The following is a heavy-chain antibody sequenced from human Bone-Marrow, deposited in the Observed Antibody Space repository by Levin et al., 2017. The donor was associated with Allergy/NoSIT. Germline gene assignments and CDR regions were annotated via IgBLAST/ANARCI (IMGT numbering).Heavy chain of an antibody. CDR3: ATNSGGLTAENNWFDP. CDR2: VFYTGGT. Sequence: GSLRLSCTVSGGSFSSYYWSWIRQPPGKGLEWIGYVFYTGGTNYNPSLKSRVTISIDASKNQFSLNLTSVTAADTAVYYCATNSGGLTAENNWFDPWGQGTLVTVAS. CDR1: GGSFSSYY. D-gene: IGHD3-10*01. J-gene: IGHJ5*02. V-gene: IGHV4-59*03.